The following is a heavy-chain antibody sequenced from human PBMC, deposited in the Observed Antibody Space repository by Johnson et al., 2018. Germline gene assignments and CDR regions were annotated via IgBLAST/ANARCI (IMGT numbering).Heavy chain of an antibody. CDR3: VRYMKEGVLDI. V-gene: IGHV3-73*01. J-gene: IGHJ3*02. CDR2: IRSKTNSYAT. Sequence: VQLVESGGGLVQPGGSLKLSCTASGFVFSGSAMHWVRQASGKGLEWVGRIRSKTNSYATAYAASVEGRFTISRDDSENTAYLQMNSLKTEDTAVDYCVRYMKEGVLDIWGQGTMVTVSS. D-gene: IGHD3-10*01. CDR1: GFVFSGSA.